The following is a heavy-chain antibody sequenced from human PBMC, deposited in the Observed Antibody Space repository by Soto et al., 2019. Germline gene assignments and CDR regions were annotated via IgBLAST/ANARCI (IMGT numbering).Heavy chain of an antibody. V-gene: IGHV4-34*01. J-gene: IGHJ6*02. CDR2: INHSGST. CDR1: GGSFSGYY. D-gene: IGHD6-19*01. CDR3: ARAGYSSGSFMDV. Sequence: PSETLSLTCAVYGGSFSGYYWSWIRQPPGKGLEWIGEINHSGSTNYNPSLKSRVTISVDTSKNQFSLKLSSVTAADTAVYYCARAGYSSGSFMDVSGQATTVTVSS.